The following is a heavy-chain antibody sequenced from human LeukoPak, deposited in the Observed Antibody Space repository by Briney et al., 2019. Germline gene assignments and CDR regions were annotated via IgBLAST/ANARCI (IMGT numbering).Heavy chain of an antibody. CDR1: GFTFSSYW. CDR3: GRDRAVTWTGAVNI. J-gene: IGHJ3*02. CDR2: IRQDGSQK. V-gene: IGHV3-7*01. D-gene: IGHD6-19*01. Sequence: GGSLRLSCEGSGFTFSSYWMSWVRQAPGKGLEYVANIRQDGSQKFYMDSVKGRFTISRDNAKTSIYLQMNSLGVEDTAVHYCGRDRAVTWTGAVNIWGQGTMVTVSS.